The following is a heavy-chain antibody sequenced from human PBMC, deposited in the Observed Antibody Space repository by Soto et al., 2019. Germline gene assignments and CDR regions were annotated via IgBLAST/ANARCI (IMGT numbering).Heavy chain of an antibody. J-gene: IGHJ3*02. V-gene: IGHV1-69*01. CDR3: ARDRAIFGVVITYDAFDI. CDR1: GGTFSSYA. Sequence: QVQLVQSGAEVKKPGSSVKVSCRASGGTFSSYAISCVRQAPGQGLEWMGGIIPIFGTANYAQKFQGRVTITADESTSSVYMELSSLRSEDTAVYYCARDRAIFGVVITYDAFDIWGQGTMVTVSS. D-gene: IGHD3-3*01. CDR2: IIPIFGTA.